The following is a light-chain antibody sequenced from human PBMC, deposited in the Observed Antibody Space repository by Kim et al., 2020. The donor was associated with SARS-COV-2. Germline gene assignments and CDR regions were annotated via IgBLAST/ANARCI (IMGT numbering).Light chain of an antibody. J-gene: IGKJ5*01. CDR3: QQADSFTNT. CDR2: DTS. Sequence: ASVGDRVLITCRASQSLSGWLAWYQQKSGKAPRLLIYDTSNLQSGVPSRFTGSGSGTDFTLTITNLQPEYFATYYCQQADSFTNTFGQGTRLEI. CDR1: QSLSGW. V-gene: IGKV1-12*01.